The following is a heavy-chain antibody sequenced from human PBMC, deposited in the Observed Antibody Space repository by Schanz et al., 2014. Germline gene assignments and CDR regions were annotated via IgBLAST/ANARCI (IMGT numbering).Heavy chain of an antibody. Sequence: EVHLLDSGGGLVQPGGSLRLSCAASGFTFSSYAMSWVRQVPGKGLEWVSAILGLASTTYYADSVKGRFTISRDNSKNLLYLQMNSLRAEDTAVYYCAKDGPGGSGSYSADGGMDVWGQGTTVTVSS. D-gene: IGHD3-10*01. CDR2: ILGLASTT. CDR1: GFTFSSYA. V-gene: IGHV3-23*01. J-gene: IGHJ6*02. CDR3: AKDGPGGSGSYSADGGMDV.